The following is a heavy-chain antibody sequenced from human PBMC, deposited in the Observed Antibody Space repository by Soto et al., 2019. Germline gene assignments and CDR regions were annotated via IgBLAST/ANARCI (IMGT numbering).Heavy chain of an antibody. Sequence: GGSLRLSCAASGFTFSSYAMSWVRQAPGRGLEWVTAISGRDDSTYYADSVKGRFTISRDNSKNTLNLQMNSLRAEDTAVYYCAKDRLRGSYHRNFDYWGQGTLVTVSS. D-gene: IGHD1-26*01. J-gene: IGHJ4*02. CDR2: ISGRDDST. CDR1: GFTFSSYA. CDR3: AKDRLRGSYHRNFDY. V-gene: IGHV3-23*01.